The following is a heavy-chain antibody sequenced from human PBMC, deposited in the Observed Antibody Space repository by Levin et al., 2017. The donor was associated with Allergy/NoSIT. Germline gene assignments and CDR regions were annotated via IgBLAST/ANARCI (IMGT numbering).Heavy chain of an antibody. Sequence: GGSLRLSCAASGFTFSNAWMSWVRQAPGKGLEWVGRIKSKTDGGTTDYAAPVKGRFTISRDDSKNTLYLQMNSLKTEDTAVYYCTTELIVVVITNDYWGQGTLVTVSS. CDR2: IKSKTDGGTT. V-gene: IGHV3-15*01. D-gene: IGHD3-22*01. CDR3: TTELIVVVITNDY. J-gene: IGHJ4*02. CDR1: GFTFSNAW.